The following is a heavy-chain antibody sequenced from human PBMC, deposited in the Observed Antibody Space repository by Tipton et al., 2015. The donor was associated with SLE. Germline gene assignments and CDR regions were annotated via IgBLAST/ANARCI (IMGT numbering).Heavy chain of an antibody. J-gene: IGHJ4*02. CDR2: IYESGSP. CDR3: ARAGQLPYYFSY. Sequence: GLVKPSETLSLTCAVYGGSFSGYYWSWIRQPPGKGLEWIGSIYESGSPYYNPSLKSRVTLSVDTSKNQFSLRLASVTAADAAVYYCARAGQLPYYFSYWGQGTLVTVSS. CDR1: GGSFSGYY. V-gene: IGHV4-59*12. D-gene: IGHD2-2*01.